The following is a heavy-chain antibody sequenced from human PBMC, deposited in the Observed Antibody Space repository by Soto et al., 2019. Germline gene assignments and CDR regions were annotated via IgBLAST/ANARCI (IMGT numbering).Heavy chain of an antibody. CDR2: ISAYNGNT. V-gene: IGHV1-18*01. Sequence: AASVKVSCKASGYTFTSYGISWMRQAPGQGLEWMGWISAYNGNTNYAQKLQGRVTMTTDTSTSTAYMELRSLRSDDTAVYYCARGGRRVVPAAMKNWFDPWGQGTLVTVSS. CDR1: GYTFTSYG. J-gene: IGHJ5*02. D-gene: IGHD2-2*01. CDR3: ARGGRRVVPAAMKNWFDP.